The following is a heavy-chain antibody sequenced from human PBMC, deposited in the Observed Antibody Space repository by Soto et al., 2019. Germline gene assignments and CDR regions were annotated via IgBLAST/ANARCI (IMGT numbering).Heavy chain of an antibody. CDR1: GGTFSSYT. V-gene: IGHV1-69*02. CDR3: ARAQGDYDSSGYPGYFDY. J-gene: IGHJ4*03. CDR2: IIPILGIA. D-gene: IGHD3-22*01. Sequence: SVKVSCKASGGTFSSYTISWVRQAPGQGLEWMGRIIPILGIANYAQKFQGRVTITADKSTSTAYMELSSLRSEDTAVYYCARAQGDYDSSGYPGYFDYWGQ.